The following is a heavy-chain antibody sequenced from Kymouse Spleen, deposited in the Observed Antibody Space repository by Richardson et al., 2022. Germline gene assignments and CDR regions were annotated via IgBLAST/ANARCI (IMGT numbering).Heavy chain of an antibody. V-gene: IGHV3-30*18. CDR1: GFTFSSYG. J-gene: IGHJ5*02. CDR3: AKEGYYGSGSPNWFDP. Sequence: QVQLVESGGGVVQPGRSLRLSCAASGFTFSSYGMHWVRQAPGKGLEWVAVISYDGSNKYYADSVKGRFTISRDNSKNTLYLQMNSLRAEDTAVYYCAKEGYYGSGSPNWFDPWGQGTLVTVSS. D-gene: IGHD3-10*01. CDR2: ISYDGSNK.